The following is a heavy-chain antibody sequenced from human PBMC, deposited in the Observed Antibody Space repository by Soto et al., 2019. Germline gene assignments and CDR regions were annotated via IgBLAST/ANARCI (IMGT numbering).Heavy chain of an antibody. D-gene: IGHD3-22*01. J-gene: IGHJ5*01. CDR1: GVSVSSGGYS. CDR2: IFHSGNT. CDR3: ARSHQNYYATRGFPNWFHS. V-gene: IGHV4-30-2*01. Sequence: QLHLQESGSGLVKPSQTLSLTCAVSGVSVSSGGYSWNWIRQPPGMGLEWIGYIFHSGNTYYNPSLKGPVTVSVDRSKNLFSPKPSSVTAADPAVYYCARSHQNYYATRGFPNWFHSWGQGTLVTVSS.